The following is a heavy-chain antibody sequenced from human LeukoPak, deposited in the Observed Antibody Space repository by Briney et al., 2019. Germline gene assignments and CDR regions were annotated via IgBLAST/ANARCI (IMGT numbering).Heavy chain of an antibody. D-gene: IGHD3-3*01. Sequence: ASVKVSCKVSGYTLTELSMHWVRQAPGKGLEWMGGFDPEDGETIYAQKFQGRVTITADESTSTAYMELSSLRSEDTAVYYCAREITIFGVVIKISDMDVWGQGTTVTVSS. J-gene: IGHJ6*02. V-gene: IGHV1-24*01. CDR3: AREITIFGVVIKISDMDV. CDR1: GYTLTELS. CDR2: FDPEDGET.